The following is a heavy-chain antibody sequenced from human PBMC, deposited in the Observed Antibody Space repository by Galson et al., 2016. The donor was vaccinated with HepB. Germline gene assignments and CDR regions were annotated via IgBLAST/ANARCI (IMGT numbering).Heavy chain of an antibody. CDR1: GFAFTSYW. CDR2: INSDGTYT. D-gene: IGHD3-10*01. Sequence: SLRLSCAASGFAFTSYWMHWVRQVPGKGLVWVLVINSDGTYTTYADSVKGRFTISRDNAKNTVYLQMNSLSADDTAVYYCVGSDYGPGRIYRNAFDIWGQGTMVTVSS. J-gene: IGHJ3*02. V-gene: IGHV3-74*01. CDR3: VGSDYGPGRIYRNAFDI.